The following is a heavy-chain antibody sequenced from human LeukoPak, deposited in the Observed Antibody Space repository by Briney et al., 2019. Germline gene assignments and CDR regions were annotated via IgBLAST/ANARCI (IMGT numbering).Heavy chain of an antibody. V-gene: IGHV3-48*03. J-gene: IGHJ6*02. D-gene: IGHD2-2*01. Sequence: PGGSLRLSCAASGFTFSSYEMNWVRQAPGKGLEWVSYISSSGGTIYYADSVKGRFTISRDNAKNSLYLQMNSLRAEDTAVYYCARDIQEDIVVVPAAQAYYYYGMDVWGQGTTVTVSS. CDR1: GFTFSSYE. CDR2: ISSSGGTI. CDR3: ARDIQEDIVVVPAAQAYYYYGMDV.